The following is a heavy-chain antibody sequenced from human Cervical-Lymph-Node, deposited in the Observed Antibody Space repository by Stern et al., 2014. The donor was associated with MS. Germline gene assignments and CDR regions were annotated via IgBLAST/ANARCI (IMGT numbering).Heavy chain of an antibody. CDR2: ISYDGGNK. V-gene: IGHV3-30*18. CDR1: GFTFSSYG. J-gene: IGHJ4*02. Sequence: QVQLVQSGGGVVQPGRSLRLSCAASGFTFSSYGMHWVRQAPGKGLARVSVISYDGGNKYYADSFTGRFTISRDNSKNTQYLQMNSLRAEDTAVYSCAKAYCTNGVCRMSDPFDYWGQGTLVTVSS. CDR3: AKAYCTNGVCRMSDPFDY. D-gene: IGHD2-8*01.